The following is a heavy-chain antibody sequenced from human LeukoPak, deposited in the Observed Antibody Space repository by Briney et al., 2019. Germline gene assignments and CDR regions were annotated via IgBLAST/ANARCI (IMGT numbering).Heavy chain of an antibody. CDR2: IKQDGSEK. J-gene: IGHJ4*02. V-gene: IGHV3-7*01. Sequence: GGSLRLSCAASGFTFSSYWMSWVRQAPGKGLEWVADIKQDGSEKYYVDSVKGRFTISRDNAKNSLYLQMNSLRAEDTAVYYCARDLNYYDSSGYLQQFDYWGQGTLVTVSS. CDR3: ARDLNYYDSSGYLQQFDY. CDR1: GFTFSSYW. D-gene: IGHD3-22*01.